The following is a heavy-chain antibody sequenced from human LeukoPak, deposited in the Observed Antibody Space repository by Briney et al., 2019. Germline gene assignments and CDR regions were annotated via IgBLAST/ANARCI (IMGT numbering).Heavy chain of an antibody. D-gene: IGHD3-10*01. J-gene: IGHJ4*02. V-gene: IGHV1-18*01. CDR2: ISAYDGNT. CDR3: ARDQGHYYGSGKDY. Sequence: GASVKVSCRASGYTFTSYGISWVRQAPGQGLEWMGWISAYDGNTNYAQKFQGRVTMTTDTSTSTVYMELRSLRSDDTAVYYCARDQGHYYGSGKDYWGQGTLVTVSS. CDR1: GYTFTSYG.